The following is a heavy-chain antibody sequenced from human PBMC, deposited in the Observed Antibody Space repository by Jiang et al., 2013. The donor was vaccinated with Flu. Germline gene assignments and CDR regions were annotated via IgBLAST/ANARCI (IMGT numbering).Heavy chain of an antibody. J-gene: IGHJ4*02. Sequence: SRGLEWLGRTYYRSKWYNDYAVSVKSRITINPDTSKNQFSLQLNSVTPEDTAVYYCARGNLFVVDYWGQGTLVTVSS. CDR2: TYYRSKWYN. CDR3: ARGNLFVVDY. V-gene: IGHV6-1*01. D-gene: IGHD2-21*01.